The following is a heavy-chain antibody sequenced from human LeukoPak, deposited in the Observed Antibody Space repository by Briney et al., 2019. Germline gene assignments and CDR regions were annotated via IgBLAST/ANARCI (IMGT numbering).Heavy chain of an antibody. D-gene: IGHD5-24*01. CDR2: ISYDGSNK. Sequence: GGSLRLSCAASGFTFSTCGMHWVRQAPGKGLEWVTFISYDGSNKYYAASVKGRFTISRDNSKNTLYLQMNSLRAEDTAVYYCAKHLVDGYSYFDYWGQGTLVTVSS. V-gene: IGHV3-30*18. J-gene: IGHJ4*02. CDR3: AKHLVDGYSYFDY. CDR1: GFTFSTCG.